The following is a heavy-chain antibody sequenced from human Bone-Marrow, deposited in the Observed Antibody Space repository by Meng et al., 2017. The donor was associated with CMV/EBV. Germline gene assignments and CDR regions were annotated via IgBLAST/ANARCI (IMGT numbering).Heavy chain of an antibody. J-gene: IGHJ4*02. CDR3: AKDGVHTTDY. Sequence: GESLKISCTASGFTFGDYAMSWVRQAPGKGLEWVGFIRSKAYGGTTEYAASVKGRFTISRDDSKSIAYLQMNSLRADDTAIYYCAKDGVHTTDYWGQGVLVTVSS. CDR1: GFTFGDYA. CDR2: IRSKAYGGTT. D-gene: IGHD1-26*01. V-gene: IGHV3-49*04.